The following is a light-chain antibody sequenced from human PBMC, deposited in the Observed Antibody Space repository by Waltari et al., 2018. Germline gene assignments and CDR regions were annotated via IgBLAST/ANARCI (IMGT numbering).Light chain of an antibody. CDR1: RHISAW. Sequence: DIQLTQSPSTLSASIGDRVTITCLASRHISAWLAWYPQKPGKAPKLLIYKSSSSGSGVSSRFTGCGSGTDFTLTISGLQPDDFATYYCHHYDGYSRTFGQGTRVEVK. CDR3: HHYDGYSRT. CDR2: KSS. V-gene: IGKV1-5*03. J-gene: IGKJ1*01.